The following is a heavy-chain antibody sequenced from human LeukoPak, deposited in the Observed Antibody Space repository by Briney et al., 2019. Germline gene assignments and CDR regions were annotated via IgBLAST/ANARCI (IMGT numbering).Heavy chain of an antibody. J-gene: IGHJ3*02. CDR2: IKQDGSDK. V-gene: IGHV3-7*01. Sequence: GGSLRLSCAASGFTFSDYWMSWVRQAPGKGLEWVANIKQDGSDKYYVDSVKGRFTISRDNAKSSLYLQMNSLRAEDTAVYFCARDKTLDAFDIWGQGTMVTVSS. CDR3: ARDKTLDAFDI. D-gene: IGHD2/OR15-2a*01. CDR1: GFTFSDYW.